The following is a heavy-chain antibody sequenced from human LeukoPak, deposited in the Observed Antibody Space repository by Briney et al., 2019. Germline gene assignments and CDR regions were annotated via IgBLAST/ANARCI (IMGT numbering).Heavy chain of an antibody. CDR1: GGSISSHY. J-gene: IGHJ3*02. V-gene: IGHV4-59*11. D-gene: IGHD3-3*01. Sequence: PSETLSLTCTVSGGSISSHYWSWVRQTPGKGLEWIGHIYHSGNTKYNSALKGRVTISDDASKNQFSLRLSPVTAADTAVYFCARGYDFWSGVMSDAFDIWGRGTKVTVSS. CDR2: IYHSGNT. CDR3: ARGYDFWSGVMSDAFDI.